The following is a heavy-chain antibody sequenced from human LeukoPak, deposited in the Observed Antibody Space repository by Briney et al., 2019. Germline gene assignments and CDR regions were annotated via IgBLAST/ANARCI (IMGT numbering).Heavy chain of an antibody. CDR2: ISYDGSNK. V-gene: IGHV3-30*18. J-gene: IGHJ4*02. CDR3: AKATGYSSGWYDY. Sequence: PGRSLRLSCAASGFAFSSYGMHWVRQAPGKGLEWVAVISYDGSNKYYADSVKGRFTISRDNSKNTLYLQMNSLRAEDTAVYYCAKATGYSSGWYDYWGQGTLVTVSS. CDR1: GFAFSSYG. D-gene: IGHD6-19*01.